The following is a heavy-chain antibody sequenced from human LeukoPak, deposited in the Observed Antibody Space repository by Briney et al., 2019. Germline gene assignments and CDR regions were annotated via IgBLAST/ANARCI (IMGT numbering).Heavy chain of an antibody. CDR2: IYYSGST. CDR3: ARGRSGSYRRKLDY. Sequence: SETLSLTCTVSGGSISSHYWSWIRQPPGKGLEWIGYIYYSGSTNYNPSLKSRVTISVDTSKNQFSLKLSSVTAADTAVYYCARGRSGSYRRKLDYWGQGTLVTVSS. V-gene: IGHV4-59*11. D-gene: IGHD3-10*01. CDR1: GGSISSHY. J-gene: IGHJ4*02.